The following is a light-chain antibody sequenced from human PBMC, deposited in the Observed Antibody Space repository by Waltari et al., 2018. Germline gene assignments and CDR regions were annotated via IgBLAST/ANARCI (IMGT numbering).Light chain of an antibody. CDR3: SSFTDTHTLL. Sequence: QSALTQPASVSGSPGQSITISCTGTSNDVGASNFVSWYQQHPGRAPQLMIYDVTERPSVISYRFSGSKSANTASLTISWLLPEDEAIYYCSSFTDTHTLLFGGGTTVTVL. J-gene: IGLJ2*01. V-gene: IGLV2-14*03. CDR2: DVT. CDR1: SNDVGASNF.